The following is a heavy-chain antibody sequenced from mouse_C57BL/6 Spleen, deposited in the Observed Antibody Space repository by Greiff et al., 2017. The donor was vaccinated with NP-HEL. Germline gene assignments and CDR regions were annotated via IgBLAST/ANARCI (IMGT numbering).Heavy chain of an antibody. CDR1: GYAFSSYW. CDR3: ARWGGSSYDSMDY. CDR2: IYPGDGDT. J-gene: IGHJ4*01. V-gene: IGHV1-80*01. D-gene: IGHD1-1*01. Sequence: VQLQESGAELVKPGASVKISCKASGYAFSSYWMNWVKQRPGKGLEWIGQIYPGDGDTNYNGKFKGKATLTADKSSSTAYMQLSSLTSEDSAVYFCARWGGSSYDSMDYWGQGTSVTVSS.